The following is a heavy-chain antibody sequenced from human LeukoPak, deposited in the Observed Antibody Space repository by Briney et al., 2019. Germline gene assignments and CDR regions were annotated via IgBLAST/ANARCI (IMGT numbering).Heavy chain of an antibody. CDR3: ARDPRVVTAINDAFDI. D-gene: IGHD2-21*02. J-gene: IGHJ3*02. CDR2: INPSGGST. CDR1: GYTFTSYY. V-gene: IGHV1-46*01. Sequence: ASVKVSCKASGYTFTSYYMHWVRQAPGQGLEWMGIINPSGGSTSYAQKFQGRVTMTRDMSTSTVYMELSSLRSEDTAVYYCARDPRVVTAINDAFDIWGQGTMVTVSS.